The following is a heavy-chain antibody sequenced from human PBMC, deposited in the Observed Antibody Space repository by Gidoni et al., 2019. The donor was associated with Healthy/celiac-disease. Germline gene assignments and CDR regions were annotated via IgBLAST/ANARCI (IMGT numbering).Heavy chain of an antibody. Sequence: EVQLVESGGGLVQTGGSLKLSCAASGFTFSGSAMHWVRQASGTGLEWVGRIRSKANSYATAYAASVKGRFTISRDDSKNTAYLQMNSLKTEDTAVYYCTSSVVKDFGWAYYYYMDVWGKGITVTVSS. D-gene: IGHD2-15*01. CDR1: GFTFSGSA. CDR2: IRSKANSYAT. J-gene: IGHJ6*03. CDR3: TSSVVKDFGWAYYYYMDV. V-gene: IGHV3-73*01.